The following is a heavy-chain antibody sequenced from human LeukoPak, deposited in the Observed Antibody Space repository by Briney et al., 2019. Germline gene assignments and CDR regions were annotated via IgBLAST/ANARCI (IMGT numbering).Heavy chain of an antibody. Sequence: GGSLRLSCAASGFTFSDYGMHWVRQAPGKGLEWVAFIRYDGGDEKYADSVKGRFTVSRDNSKNTLYLQMNSLRVEDTAVYYCAKYRHGAYGSFFDYWGQGTLVTVSS. V-gene: IGHV3-30*02. J-gene: IGHJ4*02. CDR1: GFTFSDYG. CDR3: AKYRHGAYGSFFDY. D-gene: IGHD4-17*01. CDR2: IRYDGGDE.